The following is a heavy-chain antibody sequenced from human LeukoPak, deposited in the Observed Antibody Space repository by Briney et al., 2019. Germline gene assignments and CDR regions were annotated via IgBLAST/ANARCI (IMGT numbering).Heavy chain of an antibody. CDR3: ARDETAMVD. J-gene: IGHJ4*02. CDR2: IYSSGFT. Sequence: SETLSLTCSVSGGSIRSSSYYWAWIRQPPGEGLEWIGSIYSSGFTSYKPSLKSRVTISVDTSKNQFSLKLSSVTAADTAVYYCARDETAMVDWGQGTLVTVSS. V-gene: IGHV4-39*07. CDR1: GGSIRSSSYY. D-gene: IGHD5-18*01.